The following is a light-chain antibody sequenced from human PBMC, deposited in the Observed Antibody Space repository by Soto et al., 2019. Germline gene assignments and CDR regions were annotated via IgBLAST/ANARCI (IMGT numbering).Light chain of an antibody. Sequence: QSVLTQPPSVSGAPGQRVTISCTGSSSNIGAGYDVHWYQQLPGTAPKLLIYGNSNRPSGVPDRFSCSKSGTSAALAITGLQAEDEAEYYCQSSDSSLSGLVVFGGGTKLTVL. CDR3: QSSDSSLSGLVV. CDR2: GNS. V-gene: IGLV1-40*01. CDR1: SSNIGAGYD. J-gene: IGLJ2*01.